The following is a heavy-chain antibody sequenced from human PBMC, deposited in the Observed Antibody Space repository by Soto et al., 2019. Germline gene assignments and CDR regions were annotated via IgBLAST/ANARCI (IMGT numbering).Heavy chain of an antibody. CDR1: SDSITNYY. Sequence: QVQLQESGPGLVRPSETLSLTCTVSSDSITNYYWSWIRQSPGKGLEWIGYIHDSGRSNYNPSLKSGDKVSAKSSKKQFPRRQNSGTAADTAVYYCARGGGSRWWYWGQVTLVTVSS. CDR2: IHDSGRS. J-gene: IGHJ4*02. D-gene: IGHD2-15*01. V-gene: IGHV4-59*01. CDR3: ARGGGSRWWY.